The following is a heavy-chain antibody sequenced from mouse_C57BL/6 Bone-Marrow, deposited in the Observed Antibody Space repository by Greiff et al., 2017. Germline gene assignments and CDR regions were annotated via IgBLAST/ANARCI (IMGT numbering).Heavy chain of an antibody. V-gene: IGHV1-81*01. CDR3: ARGYYDYGGDYFDY. CDR1: GYTFTSYG. Sequence: VHLVESGAELARPGASVKLSCKASGYTFTSYGISWVKQRTGQGLEWIGEIYPRSGNTYYNEKFKGKATLTADKSSSTAYKELRSLTSEDSAVYFCARGYYDYGGDYFDYWGQGTTLTVSS. CDR2: IYPRSGNT. D-gene: IGHD2-4*01. J-gene: IGHJ2*01.